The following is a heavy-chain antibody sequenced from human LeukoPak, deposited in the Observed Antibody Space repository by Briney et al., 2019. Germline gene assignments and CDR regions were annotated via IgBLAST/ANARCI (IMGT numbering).Heavy chain of an antibody. CDR3: AKDRRGYGAYAPGDY. CDR2: ISADGGST. Sequence: QTGGSLRLSCTASGFTFDDYAMHWVRQAPGKGLEWVSVISADGGSTYYADSVKGRFTISRDNSKNSLYLQMNSLRTEDTALYYCAKDRRGYGAYAPGDYWGQGTLVTVSS. D-gene: IGHD5-12*01. V-gene: IGHV3-43*02. CDR1: GFTFDDYA. J-gene: IGHJ4*02.